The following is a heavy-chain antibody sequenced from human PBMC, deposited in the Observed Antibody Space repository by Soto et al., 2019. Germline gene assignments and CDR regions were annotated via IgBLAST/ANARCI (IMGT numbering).Heavy chain of an antibody. Sequence: PSETLSLTCTVSGGSISSGDYYWSWIRQPPGKGLEWIGYIYYSGSTNYNPSLKSRVTISVDTSKNQFSLKLSSVTAADTAVYYCARDRGQAYCGGDCYSPGMDVWGQGTTVTVSS. D-gene: IGHD2-21*02. CDR2: IYYSGST. J-gene: IGHJ6*02. V-gene: IGHV4-61*08. CDR1: GGSISSGDYY. CDR3: ARDRGQAYCGGDCYSPGMDV.